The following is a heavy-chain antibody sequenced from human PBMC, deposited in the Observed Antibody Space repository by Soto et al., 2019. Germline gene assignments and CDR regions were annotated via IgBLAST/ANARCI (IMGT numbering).Heavy chain of an antibody. CDR1: GGSISSYY. D-gene: IGHD3-10*01. J-gene: IGHJ5*02. CDR3: AREDPLLWFGELLHNWFDP. Sequence: QVQLQESGPGLVKPSETLSLTCTVSGGSISSYYWSWIRQPAGKGLEWLGRIYTSGSTNYNPSLKSRVTMSVDTSKNQFSLKLSSVTAADTAVYYCAREDPLLWFGELLHNWFDPWGQGTLVTVSS. V-gene: IGHV4-4*07. CDR2: IYTSGST.